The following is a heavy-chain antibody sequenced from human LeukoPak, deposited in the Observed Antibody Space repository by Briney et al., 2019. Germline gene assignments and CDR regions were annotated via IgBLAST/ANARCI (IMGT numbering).Heavy chain of an antibody. CDR1: GYTFTGYY. J-gene: IGHJ4*02. CDR3: ARDANRAGYYYDSSGYGSPSRY. CDR2: VNPNSGDT. D-gene: IGHD3-22*01. V-gene: IGHV1-2*02. Sequence: ASVKVSCKASGYTFTGYYLHWVRQAPGQGLEWMGCVNPNSGDTNYAQKLQGRVTMTTDTSTSTAYMELRSLRSDDTAVYYCARDANRAGYYYDSSGYGSPSRYWGQGTLVTVSS.